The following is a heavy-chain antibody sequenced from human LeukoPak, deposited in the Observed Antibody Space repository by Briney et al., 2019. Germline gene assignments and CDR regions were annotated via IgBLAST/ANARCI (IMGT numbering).Heavy chain of an antibody. CDR3: AGGRRVLGYCSGGSCTRGPHNWFDP. V-gene: IGHV4-59*12. CDR1: GGSINGYY. D-gene: IGHD2-15*01. CDR2: IYYTGST. J-gene: IGHJ5*02. Sequence: SETLSLTCTVSGGSINGYYWSWIRQSPGKGLESLGYIYYTGSTNYNPSLKSRVTMSVDTSRNQFSLKLSSVTAADTAVYYCAGGRRVLGYCSGGSCTRGPHNWFDPWGQGTLVTVSS.